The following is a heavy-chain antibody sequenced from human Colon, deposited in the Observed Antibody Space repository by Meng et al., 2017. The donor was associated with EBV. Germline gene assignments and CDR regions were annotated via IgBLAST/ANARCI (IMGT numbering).Heavy chain of an antibody. J-gene: IGHJ4*02. CDR1: GGSITSPSSY. CDR3: VISSHN. V-gene: IGHV4-39*07. CDR2: IYYRGST. Sequence: HLHRKEPGPGRVKPSETLSLPCTISGGSITSPSSYWGWVRQPPGKGLEWIGSIYYRGSTNYNPSLKSRISMSVDMSKNQFSLKVNSVTAADTAIYYCVISSHNWGQGTLVTVSS. D-gene: IGHD3-3*02.